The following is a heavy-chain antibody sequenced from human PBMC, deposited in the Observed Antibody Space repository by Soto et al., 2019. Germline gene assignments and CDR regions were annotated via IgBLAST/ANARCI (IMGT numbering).Heavy chain of an antibody. CDR1: GGSISSYY. Sequence: PSETLSLTCTVSGGSISSYYWSWIRQPPGKGLEWIGYIYYSGTTNYNPSLKSRVTISVDTSKNQFSLKLSSVTAADTAVYYCGSLFSYCGGDCRDYGMDVWGQGTTVTVSS. CDR3: GSLFSYCGGDCRDYGMDV. CDR2: IYYSGTT. J-gene: IGHJ6*02. D-gene: IGHD2-21*02. V-gene: IGHV4-59*01.